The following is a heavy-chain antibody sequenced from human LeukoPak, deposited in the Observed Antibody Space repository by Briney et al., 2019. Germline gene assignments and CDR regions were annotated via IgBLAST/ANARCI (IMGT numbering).Heavy chain of an antibody. CDR2: IYYSGST. CDR3: ARPGRSPRYYMDV. CDR1: GVSISSSSYY. V-gene: IGHV4-39*01. D-gene: IGHD2-15*01. Sequence: SETLSLTCTVSGVSISSSSYYWGWLRQPPGKGLEWIGSIYYSGSTYYNPSLKSRVTISVDTSKNQFSLKLSAVTAADTAVYYCARPGRSPRYYMDVWGKGTTVTVSS. J-gene: IGHJ6*03.